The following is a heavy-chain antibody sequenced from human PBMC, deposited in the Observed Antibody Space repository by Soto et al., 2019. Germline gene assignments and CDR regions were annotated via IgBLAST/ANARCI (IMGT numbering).Heavy chain of an antibody. Sequence: VSLRLSCAASGFTFSIYWMHWVRQAPWKGLVWVARIKSDGSSPTYADSVKGRFTISRDNAKNTLYLQMNSLRAEDTAVYFCTRDYYHTSGYYRNNAFDIWGQGTMVTVSS. CDR3: TRDYYHTSGYYRNNAFDI. J-gene: IGHJ3*02. D-gene: IGHD3-22*01. V-gene: IGHV3-74*01. CDR2: IKSDGSSP. CDR1: GFTFSIYW.